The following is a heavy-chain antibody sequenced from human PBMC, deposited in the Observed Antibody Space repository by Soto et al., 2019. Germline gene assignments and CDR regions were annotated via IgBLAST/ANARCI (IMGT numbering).Heavy chain of an antibody. D-gene: IGHD7-27*01. CDR2: ISGSGDTT. J-gene: IGHJ4*02. CDR3: ANEASPWGNDDPVDY. Sequence: EVQLLESGGGLVQPGGSLRLSCAAPGVTFRGYAMSWVRQAPRKGLEWVSIISGSGDTTYCADSVKGRFTISRDNSKNTQFLPMDSLRAEDTAVYYCANEASPWGNDDPVDYWRQGTLVTVSS. V-gene: IGHV3-23*01. CDR1: GVTFRGYA.